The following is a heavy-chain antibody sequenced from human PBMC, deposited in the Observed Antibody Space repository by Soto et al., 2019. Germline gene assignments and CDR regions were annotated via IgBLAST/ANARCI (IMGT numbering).Heavy chain of an antibody. CDR3: AKDRSSGSPYYGMDF. CDR2: FKWNSGDV. CDR1: GFTFGDYA. Sequence: PGGSLRLSCAASGFTFGDYAMHWVRQVPGKGLEWVSGFKWNSGDVGYADSVKGRFTISRDNARNSLYLQMNSLRPEDTAGYYCAKDRSSGSPYYGMDFWGQGTMVTVSS. D-gene: IGHD3-10*01. V-gene: IGHV3-9*01. J-gene: IGHJ6*02.